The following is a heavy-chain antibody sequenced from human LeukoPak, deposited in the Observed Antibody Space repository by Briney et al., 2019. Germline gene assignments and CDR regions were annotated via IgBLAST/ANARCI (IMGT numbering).Heavy chain of an antibody. D-gene: IGHD3-22*01. J-gene: IGHJ6*02. CDR1: GGSISSYY. V-gene: IGHV4-59*01. CDR3: ARVRASYYDGSGYPWYYYGMDV. CDR2: IYYSGST. Sequence: SETLSLTCTVSGGSISSYYWSWIRQPPGKGLEWIGYIYYSGSTNYNPSLKSRVTISVDTSKNQFSLKLSSVTAADTAVYYCARVRASYYDGSGYPWYYYGMDVWGQGTTVTVSS.